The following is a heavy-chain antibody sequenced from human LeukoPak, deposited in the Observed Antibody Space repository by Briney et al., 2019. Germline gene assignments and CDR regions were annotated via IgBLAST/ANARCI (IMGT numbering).Heavy chain of an antibody. V-gene: IGHV1-18*01. D-gene: IGHD3-22*01. CDR2: INAKIGTT. CDR3: ARGDSSGFVDY. Sequence: ASVKVSCKTSGYTFLNYGISWVRQAPGQGLEWMGWINAKIGTTDYIQKYKGRVTMTTDTSTSTAYMELSSLRSEDTAVYYCARGDSSGFVDYWGQGTLVTVSS. J-gene: IGHJ4*02. CDR1: GYTFLNYG.